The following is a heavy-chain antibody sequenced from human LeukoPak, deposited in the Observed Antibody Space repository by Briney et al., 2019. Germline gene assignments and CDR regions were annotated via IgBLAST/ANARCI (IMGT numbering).Heavy chain of an antibody. D-gene: IGHD1-26*01. CDR2: IYYSGST. V-gene: IGHV4-59*01. CDR3: ARDTGATGAFDI. CDR1: GGSISSYY. J-gene: IGHJ3*02. Sequence: SETLSLTCTVSGGSISSYYWSWIRQPPGKGLEWIGYIYYSGSTNYNPSLKSRATISVDTSKNQFSLKLSSVTAADTAVYYCARDTGATGAFDIWGQGTMVTVSS.